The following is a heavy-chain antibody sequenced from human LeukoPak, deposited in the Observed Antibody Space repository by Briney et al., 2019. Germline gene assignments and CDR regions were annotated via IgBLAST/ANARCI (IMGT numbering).Heavy chain of an antibody. CDR1: GGTFSSYA. CDR2: IIPIFGTA. Sequence: ASVKVSCKASGGTFSSYAISWVRQAPGQGLEWMGGIIPIFGTANYAQKFQGRVTITADKSTSTAYMELSSLRSEDTAVYYCARDKYYYDSSGSSFDPWGQGTLVTVSS. D-gene: IGHD3-22*01. CDR3: ARDKYYYDSSGSSFDP. V-gene: IGHV1-69*06. J-gene: IGHJ5*02.